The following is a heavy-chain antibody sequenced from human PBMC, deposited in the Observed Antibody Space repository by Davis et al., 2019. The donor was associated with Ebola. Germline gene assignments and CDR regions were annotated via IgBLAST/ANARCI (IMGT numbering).Heavy chain of an antibody. CDR3: VRGDHALRFLEWAGRSAVYGMDV. V-gene: IGHV1-18*01. Sequence: AASVKVSCKASGYTFTSYGISWVRQAPGQGLEWMGWISAYNGNTNYAQKLQGRVTMTTDTSTSTAYMELRSLRSEDTAVYYCVRGDHALRFLEWAGRSAVYGMDVWGQGTTVTVSS. CDR2: ISAYNGNT. J-gene: IGHJ6*02. D-gene: IGHD3-3*01. CDR1: GYTFTSYG.